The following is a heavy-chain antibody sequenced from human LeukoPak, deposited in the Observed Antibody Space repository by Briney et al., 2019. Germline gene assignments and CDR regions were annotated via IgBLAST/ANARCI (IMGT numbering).Heavy chain of an antibody. D-gene: IGHD3-3*01. CDR3: AKMDFWSGYPDY. CDR2: ISGSGGST. CDR1: GFTFSDYW. V-gene: IGHV3-23*01. Sequence: GGSLRLSCAASGFTFSDYWMTWVRQAPGKGLEWVSAISGSGGSTYYADSMKGRFTISRDNSKNTLYLQMNSLRAEDTAVYYCAKMDFWSGYPDYWGQGTLVTVSS. J-gene: IGHJ4*02.